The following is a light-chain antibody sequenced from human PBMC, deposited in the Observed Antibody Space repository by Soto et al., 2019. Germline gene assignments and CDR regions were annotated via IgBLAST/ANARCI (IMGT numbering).Light chain of an antibody. CDR1: QSVLYSSNNKNY. V-gene: IGKV4-1*01. CDR3: QQYHSTPKT. CDR2: WAS. J-gene: IGKJ1*01. Sequence: DIVMTQSPDSLAVSLGERATINCKSSQSVLYSSNNKNYLAWYQQKPGQPPKLLIYWASTREFGVPDRFSGSGSGTDFTLTISSLQAEAVAVYYCQQYHSTPKTFGQGTKVEIK.